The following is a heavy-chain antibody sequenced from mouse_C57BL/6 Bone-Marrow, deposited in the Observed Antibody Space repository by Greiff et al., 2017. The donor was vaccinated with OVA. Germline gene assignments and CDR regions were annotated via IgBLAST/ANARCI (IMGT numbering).Heavy chain of an antibody. CDR3: ARRGYYEYFDV. CDR2: FYPGSGST. CDR1: GFTFTSYW. V-gene: IGHV1-55*01. D-gene: IGHD2-4*01. J-gene: IGHJ1*03. Sequence: VQLQQSGAELVKPGASVKMSCKASGFTFTSYWITWVIQRPGQGLEWIGDFYPGSGSTNYNEKFKSKATLTVDTSSSTAYMQLSSLTSEDSAVYYCARRGYYEYFDVWGTGTTVTGSS.